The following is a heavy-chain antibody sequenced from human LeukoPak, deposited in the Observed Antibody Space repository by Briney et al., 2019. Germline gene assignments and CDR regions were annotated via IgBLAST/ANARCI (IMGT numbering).Heavy chain of an antibody. Sequence: PSETLSLTCTVSGGSISSYYWSWIRQPPGKGLEWIGYIYYSGSTNYNPSLKSRVTISVDTSKNQFSLKLSSVTAADTAVYYCARTGYSSSWRFDYWGQGTLVTVSS. CDR1: GGSISSYY. D-gene: IGHD6-13*01. CDR2: IYYSGST. J-gene: IGHJ4*02. V-gene: IGHV4-59*12. CDR3: ARTGYSSSWRFDY.